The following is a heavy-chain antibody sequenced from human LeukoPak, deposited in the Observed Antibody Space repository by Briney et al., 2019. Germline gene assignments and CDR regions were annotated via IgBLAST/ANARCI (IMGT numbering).Heavy chain of an antibody. CDR3: ATGIVATITGVY. D-gene: IGHD5-12*01. CDR1: GGTFSSYA. CDR2: IIPIFGTA. J-gene: IGHJ4*02. Sequence: ASVKVSCKASGGTFSSYAISWVRQAPGQGLEWMGGIIPIFGTANYAQKFQGRVTITADESTSTAYMELSSLRSEDTAVYYCATGIVATITGVYWGQGTLVTVSS. V-gene: IGHV1-69*13.